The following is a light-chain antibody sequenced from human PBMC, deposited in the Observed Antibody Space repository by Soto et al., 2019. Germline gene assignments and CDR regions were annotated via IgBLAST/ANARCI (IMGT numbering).Light chain of an antibody. J-gene: IGKJ1*01. CDR2: DTS. V-gene: IGKV3-15*01. CDR1: QYIGSN. Sequence: EIVMTQSPATLSVSPGERATLSCRASQYIGSNLAWYQQKPGQAPRLLIYDTSTRAAGIAARFSGSGSGTEFTLTISSLQSEDSAVYYCQQYVHWPPGAFGQGTTVEIK. CDR3: QQYVHWPPGA.